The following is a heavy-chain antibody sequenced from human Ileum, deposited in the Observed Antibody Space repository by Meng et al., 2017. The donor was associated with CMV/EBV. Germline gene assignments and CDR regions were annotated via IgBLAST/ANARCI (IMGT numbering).Heavy chain of an antibody. D-gene: IGHD2/OR15-2a*01. CDR3: ARGLYCNSAGCDLKKVYFDS. Sequence: ISYVDSYWTWLRQPPGKGLEWIAHIHYSGRIYYNPSLKSRLSISVDRSKNQLSLNLTSVTAADTAVYYGARGLYCNSAGCDLKKVYFDSWGQGTLVTVS. CDR2: IHYSGRI. J-gene: IGHJ4*02. V-gene: IGHV4-30-4*01. CDR1: ISYVDSY.